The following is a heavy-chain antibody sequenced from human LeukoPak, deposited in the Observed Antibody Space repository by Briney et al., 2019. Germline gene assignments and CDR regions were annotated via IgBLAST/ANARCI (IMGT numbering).Heavy chain of an antibody. J-gene: IGHJ3*02. D-gene: IGHD3-3*01. Sequence: SETLSLTCTVSGGSISSYYWSWIRQPPGKGLEWIGYVYYSGSTHYNPSLKSRVTISVDTSKSQFSLRLSSVTAADTAVYYCASAIFVENAFDIRGQGTMVTVSS. CDR2: VYYSGST. CDR3: ASAIFVENAFDI. V-gene: IGHV4-59*01. CDR1: GGSISSYY.